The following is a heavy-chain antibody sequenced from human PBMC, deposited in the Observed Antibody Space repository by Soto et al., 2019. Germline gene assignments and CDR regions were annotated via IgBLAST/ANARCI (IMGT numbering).Heavy chain of an antibody. CDR1: GGSIRSSNYY. D-gene: IGHD6-13*01. J-gene: IGHJ4*02. Sequence: ETLSLTCTVSGGSIRSSNYYWAWVRQPPGKGLEWIANIYYSGDTYFHPSLRSRLTVSVDTSKNQFSLKLSSLTAADTAMYYCASLQVPGNFDYWGQGTLVTVS. V-gene: IGHV4-39*01. CDR3: ASLQVPGNFDY. CDR2: IYYSGDT.